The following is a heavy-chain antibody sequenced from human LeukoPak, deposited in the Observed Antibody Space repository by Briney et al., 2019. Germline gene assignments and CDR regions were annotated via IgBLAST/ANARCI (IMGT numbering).Heavy chain of an antibody. J-gene: IGHJ4*02. V-gene: IGHV1-8*01. CDR3: ARVAGPIDY. CDR2: MNPNSGNT. Sequence: GASVKVSCKASGYTFTSYDINWVRQATGQGLEWMGWMNPNSGNTGYAHKFQGRVTVTRNTAISTAYMELTSLRSDDTAVYYCARVAGPIDYWGQGTLVTVSS. CDR1: GYTFTSYD. D-gene: IGHD2-15*01.